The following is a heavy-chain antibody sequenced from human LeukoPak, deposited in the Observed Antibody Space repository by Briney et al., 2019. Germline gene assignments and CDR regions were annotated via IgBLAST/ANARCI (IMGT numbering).Heavy chain of an antibody. CDR3: ARDGSSSWSYYGMDV. V-gene: IGHV3-33*01. CDR2: IWYDGSNK. J-gene: IGHJ6*02. Sequence: GGSLRLSCAASGFTFGSYGMHWVRQAPGKGLEWVAVIWYDGSNKYYADSVKGRFTISRDNSKNTLYLQMSSLRAEDTAVYYCARDGSSSWSYYGMDVWGQGTTVTVSS. CDR1: GFTFGSYG. D-gene: IGHD6-13*01.